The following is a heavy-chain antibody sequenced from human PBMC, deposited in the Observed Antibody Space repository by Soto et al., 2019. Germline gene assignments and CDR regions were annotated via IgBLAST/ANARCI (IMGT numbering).Heavy chain of an antibody. Sequence: GVLRLSCAASGFTFSSYAMSWVRQAPGKGLERVSAISGSGGSTYYADSVKGRFTISRDNSKNTLYLQMNSLRAEDTAVYYCAKDPWFGELFSDYWGQGTLVTAPQ. D-gene: IGHD3-10*01. J-gene: IGHJ4*02. CDR3: AKDPWFGELFSDY. CDR1: GFTFSSYA. CDR2: ISGSGGST. V-gene: IGHV3-23*01.